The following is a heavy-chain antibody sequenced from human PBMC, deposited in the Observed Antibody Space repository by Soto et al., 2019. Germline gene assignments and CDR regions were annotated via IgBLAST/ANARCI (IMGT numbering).Heavy chain of an antibody. V-gene: IGHV3-66*01. D-gene: IGHD2-21*02. J-gene: IGHJ3*02. CDR2: IYSGGST. CDR1: GFTVSSNY. CDR3: ARGGGGNSDAFDI. Sequence: GGSLRLSCAASGFTVSSNYMSWVRQAPGKGLEWVSVIYSGGSTYYADSVKGRFTISRDNSKNTLYLQMNSLRAEDTAVYYCARGGGGNSDAFDIWGQGTMVTVSS.